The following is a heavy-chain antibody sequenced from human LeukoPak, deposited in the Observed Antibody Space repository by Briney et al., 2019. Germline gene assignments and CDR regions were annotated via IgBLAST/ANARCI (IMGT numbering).Heavy chain of an antibody. Sequence: GRSLRLSCAASGFTFSSYAMHWVRQAPGKGLEWVAVISYDGSNKYYADSVKGRFTISRDNSKNTLYLQMNSLRAEDTAVYYCASSIVVVTAIDYWGQGTLVTVSS. CDR2: ISYDGSNK. J-gene: IGHJ4*02. V-gene: IGHV3-30-3*01. D-gene: IGHD2-21*02. CDR1: GFTFSSYA. CDR3: ASSIVVVTAIDY.